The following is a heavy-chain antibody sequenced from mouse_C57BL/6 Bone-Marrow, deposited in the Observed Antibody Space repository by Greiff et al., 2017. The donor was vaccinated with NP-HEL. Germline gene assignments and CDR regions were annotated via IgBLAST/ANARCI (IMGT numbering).Heavy chain of an antibody. D-gene: IGHD2-4*01. Sequence: QVQLQQPGAELVKPGASVKLSCKASGYTFTSYWMHWVKQRPGQGLEWIGMIHPNSGSTNYNEKFKSKATLTVDKSSSTAYMQLSSLTSEDSAVYYCARLGYDYGPAYWVQGTLVTVSA. J-gene: IGHJ3*01. CDR2: IHPNSGST. V-gene: IGHV1-64*01. CDR3: ARLGYDYGPAY. CDR1: GYTFTSYW.